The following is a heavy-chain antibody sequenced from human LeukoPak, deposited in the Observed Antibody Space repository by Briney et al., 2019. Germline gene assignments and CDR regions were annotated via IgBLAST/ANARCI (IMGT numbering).Heavy chain of an antibody. CDR1: AFTFNRFY. Sequence: GGSLRLSCSASAFTFNRFYLHWVRQAPGKGLGFVSHISSNGATTYYADSVKGRFTISRDNSKNTLYLQMSSLRADDTAVYYCVKDRSIAAPNNDFFDSWGQGALVTVSS. V-gene: IGHV3-64D*06. CDR3: VKDRSIAAPNNDFFDS. D-gene: IGHD6-6*01. CDR2: ISSNGATT. J-gene: IGHJ4*02.